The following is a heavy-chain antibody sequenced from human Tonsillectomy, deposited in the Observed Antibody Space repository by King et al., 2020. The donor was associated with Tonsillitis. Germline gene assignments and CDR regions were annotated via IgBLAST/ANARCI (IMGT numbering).Heavy chain of an antibody. CDR2: ISYDGSNK. V-gene: IGHV3-30*04. Sequence: VQLVESGGGVVQPGRSLRLSCAASGFTFSSYALHWVRQAPGKGLEWVAVISYDGSNKYYADSVKGRFTISRDKSKNTLYLQMNSLRAEDTAVYYCARDFGATAMVSLFDDWGQGALGTVSS. CDR3: ARDFGATAMVSLFDD. J-gene: IGHJ4*02. CDR1: GFTFSSYA. D-gene: IGHD5-18*01.